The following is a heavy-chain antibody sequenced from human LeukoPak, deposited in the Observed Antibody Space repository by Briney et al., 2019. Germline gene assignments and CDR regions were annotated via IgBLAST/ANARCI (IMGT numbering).Heavy chain of an antibody. CDR1: GYTFTDYY. CDR2: INPNSGGT. D-gene: IGHD6-19*01. Sequence: ASVKVSCKASGYTFTDYYIHWVRQAPGQGLEWMGWINPNSGGTDFAQKFQGRVTMIRDTSISTAYMEVSRLTYDDTAIYYCARSEKGIAVAVTFDYWGQGTLVTVSS. J-gene: IGHJ4*02. V-gene: IGHV1-2*02. CDR3: ARSEKGIAVAVTFDY.